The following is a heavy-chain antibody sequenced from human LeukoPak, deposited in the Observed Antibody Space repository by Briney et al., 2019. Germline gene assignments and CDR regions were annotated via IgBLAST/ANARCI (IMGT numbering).Heavy chain of an antibody. J-gene: IGHJ1*01. CDR2: ISSSSSYI. CDR1: GFTFSSYS. D-gene: IGHD3-10*01. Sequence: PGGSLRLSCAASGFTFSSYSMNWVRQAPGKGLEWVSSISSSSSYIYYADSVKGRFTISRDNAKNSLYLQMNSLRAEDTAVYYCARGAYTLSAYQGLLWFGELLIWGQGTLVTVSS. V-gene: IGHV3-21*01. CDR3: ARGAYTLSAYQGLLWFGELLI.